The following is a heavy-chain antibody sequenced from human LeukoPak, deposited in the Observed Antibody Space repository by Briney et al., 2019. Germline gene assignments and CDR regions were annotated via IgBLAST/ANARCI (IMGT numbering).Heavy chain of an antibody. Sequence: PSETLSLTCAVYGGSFSGYYWSWIRQPPGKGLEWIGEINHSGSTNYNPSLKSRVSISVDTSKNQFSPKLSSVTAADTAVYYCARVNYDILTGYYHLNYFDYWGQGTLVTVSS. J-gene: IGHJ4*02. CDR3: ARVNYDILTGYYHLNYFDY. CDR1: GGSFSGYY. V-gene: IGHV4-34*01. D-gene: IGHD3-9*01. CDR2: INHSGST.